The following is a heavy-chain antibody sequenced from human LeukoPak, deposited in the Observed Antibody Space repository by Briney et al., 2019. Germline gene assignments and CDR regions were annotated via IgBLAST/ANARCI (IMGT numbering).Heavy chain of an antibody. CDR3: ARGVGYCSGGSCYGGDYFDY. V-gene: IGHV1-2*02. D-gene: IGHD2-15*01. CDR2: INPNSGGT. Sequence: ASVKVSCKASGYFFKGYYIHWVRQAPGQDLEWMGWINPNSGGTDYAQKFQGRVTMTRDTSISTAYMELSRLRSDDTAVYYCARGVGYCSGGSCYGGDYFDYWGQGTLVTVSS. CDR1: GYFFKGYY. J-gene: IGHJ4*02.